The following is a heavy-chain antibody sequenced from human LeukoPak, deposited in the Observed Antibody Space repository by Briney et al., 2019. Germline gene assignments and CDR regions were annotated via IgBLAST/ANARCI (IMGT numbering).Heavy chain of an antibody. CDR3: ARRGTSSSWAHFDY. D-gene: IGHD6-13*01. CDR1: GFTFSSYW. V-gene: IGHV3-7*05. CDR2: IKQDGSEK. Sequence: GGSLRLSCAASGFTFSSYWMTWVRQAPGKGLEWVAKIKQDGSEKYYVDSVKGRFTISRDNAKNSLYLQMNSLGAADTAVYYCARRGTSSSWAHFDYWGQGTLVTVSS. J-gene: IGHJ4*02.